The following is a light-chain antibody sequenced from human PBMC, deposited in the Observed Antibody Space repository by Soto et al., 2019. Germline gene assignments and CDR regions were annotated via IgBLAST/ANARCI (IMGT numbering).Light chain of an antibody. J-gene: IGKJ1*01. V-gene: IGKV3-15*01. Sequence: IMMTQSAATLSVYPGERATLSCRASQSVGSHLAWYQQRPGQAPRLLIYGGSYRATGIPARFSGSGSGTDFTLTISSLQSEDFAVYYCQQYNNWPPWTFGQGTKV. CDR3: QQYNNWPPWT. CDR2: GGS. CDR1: QSVGSH.